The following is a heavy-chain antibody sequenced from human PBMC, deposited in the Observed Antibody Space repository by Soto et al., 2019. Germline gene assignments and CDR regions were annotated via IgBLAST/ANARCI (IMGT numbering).Heavy chain of an antibody. J-gene: IGHJ4*02. Sequence: VGSQRLSSAASGLTFSGYWMSWVRQAPGKGLEWVANIKQDGSEKYYVDSVKGRFTISRDNAKNSLYLQMNSLTAEDMVVYYCARVGPYYYGSWSFDYWGQGTLVTVSS. CDR1: GLTFSGYW. D-gene: IGHD3-10*01. CDR2: IKQDGSEK. CDR3: ARVGPYYYGSWSFDY. V-gene: IGHV3-7*01.